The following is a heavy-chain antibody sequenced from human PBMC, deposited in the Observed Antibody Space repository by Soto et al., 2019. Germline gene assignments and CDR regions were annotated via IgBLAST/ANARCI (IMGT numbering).Heavy chain of an antibody. Sequence: SVKVSCKASGGTFSSYAISWVRQAPGQGLEWMGGIIPIFGTVNYAQKFQGRVTITADESTSTAYMELSSLRSEDTAVYYCARTGDSSGYPGYYYYYYGMDVWGQGTTVTVSS. J-gene: IGHJ6*02. V-gene: IGHV1-69*13. CDR1: GGTFSSYA. D-gene: IGHD3-22*01. CDR3: ARTGDSSGYPGYYYYYYGMDV. CDR2: IIPIFGTV.